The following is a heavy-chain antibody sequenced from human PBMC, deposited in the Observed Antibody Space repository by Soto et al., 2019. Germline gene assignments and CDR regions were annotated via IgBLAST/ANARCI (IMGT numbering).Heavy chain of an antibody. CDR1: GFTFSSYA. D-gene: IGHD6-13*01. V-gene: IGHV3-30-3*01. CDR2: ISYDGSNK. Sequence: QVQLVESGGGVVQPGRSLRLSCAASGFTFSSYAMHWVRQAPGKGLEWVAVISYDGSNKYYADSVKGRFTISRDNSKNTLYLQMNSLRAEDTAVYYCARKWDSSSWYSYYYYGMDVWGQGTTVTVSS. J-gene: IGHJ6*02. CDR3: ARKWDSSSWYSYYYYGMDV.